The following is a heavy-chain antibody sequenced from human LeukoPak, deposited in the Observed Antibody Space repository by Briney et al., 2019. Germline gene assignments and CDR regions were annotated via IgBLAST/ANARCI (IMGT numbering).Heavy chain of an antibody. J-gene: IGHJ4*02. CDR1: DGSISNYH. V-gene: IGHV4-4*07. CDR3: ARLLYGDYYFDY. D-gene: IGHD4-17*01. CDR2: IYPSGST. Sequence: KPSETLSLTCTVSDGSISNYHWSWIRKPAGKGLEWIGRIYPSGSTYYNPSLKSRVTISVDTSKNQFSLKLSSVTAADTAVYYCARLLYGDYYFDYWGQGTLVTVSS.